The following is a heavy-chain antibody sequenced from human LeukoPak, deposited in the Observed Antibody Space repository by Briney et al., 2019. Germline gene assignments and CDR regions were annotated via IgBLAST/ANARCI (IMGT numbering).Heavy chain of an antibody. D-gene: IGHD7-27*01. V-gene: IGHV3-23*01. CDR2: LGSDGGR. CDR1: GFTLSNNA. CDR3: AKDILNWEFDY. J-gene: IGHJ4*02. Sequence: GGSLRLSCAASGFTLSNNAMGWVRQAPGKGLEWVSALGSDGGRYYADAVTGRFTISRDNCKHKLYLEMNRVTSEDKAAYYCAKDILNWEFDYWGQGTLVTVSS.